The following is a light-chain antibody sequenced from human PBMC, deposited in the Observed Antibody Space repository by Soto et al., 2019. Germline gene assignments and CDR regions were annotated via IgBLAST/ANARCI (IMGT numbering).Light chain of an antibody. CDR3: SAWDDSLNGLV. CDR1: SSNIGSNT. J-gene: IGLJ1*01. V-gene: IGLV1-44*01. Sequence: QSVLTQPPSASGTPGQRVTISCSGSSSNIGSNTGNWYQQLPGTAPKLLIYNNNQRPSGVPDRLTGSKSVNSASLAISGLPSEDEANYYCSAWDDSLNGLVFGTGTKLTVL. CDR2: NNN.